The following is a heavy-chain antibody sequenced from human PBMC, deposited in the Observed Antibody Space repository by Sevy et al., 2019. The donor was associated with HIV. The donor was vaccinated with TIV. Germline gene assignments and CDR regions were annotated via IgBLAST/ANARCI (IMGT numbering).Heavy chain of an antibody. Sequence: GGSLRLSCAASGFTFSSYAMTWVRQAPGKGLEWVSSIGGSGRYTYYADSVTGRLTISRDNSKNTLYLQMNSLRAEDTAVYYCAREVGDGYNPRYYFDYWGQGTLVTVSS. CDR1: GFTFSSYA. V-gene: IGHV3-23*01. J-gene: IGHJ4*02. CDR2: IGGSGRYT. CDR3: AREVGDGYNPRYYFDY. D-gene: IGHD5-12*01.